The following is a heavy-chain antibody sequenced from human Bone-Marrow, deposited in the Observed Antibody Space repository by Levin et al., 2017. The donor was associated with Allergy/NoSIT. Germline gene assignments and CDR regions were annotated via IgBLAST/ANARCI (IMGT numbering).Heavy chain of an antibody. CDR1: GYTFTSYY. J-gene: IGHJ6*02. CDR2: INPSGGST. CDR3: ARDQVTDEVAAAGTWEEGWSGYYYYGMDV. V-gene: IGHV1-46*01. D-gene: IGHD6-13*01. Sequence: ASVKVSCKASGYTFTSYYMHWVRQAPGQGLEWMGIINPSGGSTSYAQKFQGRVTMTRDTSTSTVYMELSSLRSEDTAVYYCARDQVTDEVAAAGTWEEGWSGYYYYGMDVWGQGTTVTVSS.